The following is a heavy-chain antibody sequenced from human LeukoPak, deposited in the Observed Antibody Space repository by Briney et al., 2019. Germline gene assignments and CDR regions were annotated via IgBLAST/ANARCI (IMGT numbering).Heavy chain of an antibody. CDR1: GGSISSYY. D-gene: IGHD2-2*02. CDR2: TYYSGST. J-gene: IGHJ4*02. V-gene: IGHV4-59*01. CDR3: ARDRPAGINY. Sequence: SETLSLTCTVSGGSISSYYWSWIRQPPGKGLEWIGYTYYSGSTNYNPSLKSRVTISVDTSKNQFSLKLSSVTAADTAVYYCARDRPAGINYWGQGTLVTVSS.